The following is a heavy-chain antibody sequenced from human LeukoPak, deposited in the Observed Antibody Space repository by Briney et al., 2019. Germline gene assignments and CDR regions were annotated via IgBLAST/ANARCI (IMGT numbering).Heavy chain of an antibody. CDR3: ARDRHIAAAGYYFDY. J-gene: IGHJ4*02. V-gene: IGHV3-30*04. D-gene: IGHD6-25*01. Sequence: GRSLRLSRAASGFTFSTYPIHWVRQAPGKGLEWVAVIADDGKDKHYVESVKGRFTISRDNSKNTLYLQMNSLRVEDTAVYYCARDRHIAAAGYYFDYWGQGTLVTVSS. CDR1: GFTFSTYP. CDR2: IADDGKDK.